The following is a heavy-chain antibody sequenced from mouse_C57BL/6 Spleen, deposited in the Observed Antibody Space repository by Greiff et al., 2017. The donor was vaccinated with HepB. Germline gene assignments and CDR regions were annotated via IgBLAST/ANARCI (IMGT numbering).Heavy chain of an antibody. V-gene: IGHV5-9-1*02. CDR3: TRDSGYVNFDY. Sequence: EVKLQESGEGLVKPGGSLKLSCAASGFTFSSYAMSWVRQTPEKRLEWVAYISSGGDYIYYADTVKGRFTISRDNARNTLYLQMSSLKSEDTAMYYCTRDSGYVNFDYWGQGTTLTVSS. CDR1: GFTFSSYA. D-gene: IGHD3-2*02. CDR2: ISSGGDYI. J-gene: IGHJ2*01.